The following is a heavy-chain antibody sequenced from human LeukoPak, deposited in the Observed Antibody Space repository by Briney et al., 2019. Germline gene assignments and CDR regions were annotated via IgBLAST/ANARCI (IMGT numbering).Heavy chain of an antibody. D-gene: IGHD3-3*01. CDR3: AKDSYDFWGGPIDY. CDR2: ISYDGSNK. CDR1: GFTFSSYG. J-gene: IGHJ4*02. V-gene: IGHV3-30*18. Sequence: GGSLRLSCAASGFTFSSYGMHWVRQAPGKGLEWVAVISYDGSNKYYADSVKGRFTISRDNSKNTLYLQMNSLRAEDTAVYYCAKDSYDFWGGPIDYWGQGTLVTVSS.